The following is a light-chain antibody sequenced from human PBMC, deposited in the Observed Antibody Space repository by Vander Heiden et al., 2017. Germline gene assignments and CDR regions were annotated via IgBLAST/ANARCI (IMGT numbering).Light chain of an antibody. CDR2: DDS. Sequence: SYVRTPPPSVSVAPGHTARITYGGKNIGSKSVHWCQQKPGQAPVLVVYDDSDRTSGVPARFSGSNSGNTATLTISRVEAGDEADYYCQVWDSSSDHWVFGGGTKLTVL. CDR1: NIGSKS. V-gene: IGLV3-21*02. J-gene: IGLJ3*02. CDR3: QVWDSSSDHWV.